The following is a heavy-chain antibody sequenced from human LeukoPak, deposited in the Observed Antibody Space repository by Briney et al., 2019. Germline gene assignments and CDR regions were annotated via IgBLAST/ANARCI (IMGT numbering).Heavy chain of an antibody. D-gene: IGHD1-14*01. CDR1: GGSISRSSW. CDR3: AGYNIPYTFEF. J-gene: IGHJ4*02. CDR2: ILHSGDT. V-gene: IGHV4-4*02. Sequence: MASGTLSLTCAVSGGSISRSSWWSWVRQLPGKGLEWIGDILHSGDTNYNASLRSRLTISLDKSRNQFSLQLSSVTAADTAVYYCAGYNIPYTFEFWGPGTVVTVSS.